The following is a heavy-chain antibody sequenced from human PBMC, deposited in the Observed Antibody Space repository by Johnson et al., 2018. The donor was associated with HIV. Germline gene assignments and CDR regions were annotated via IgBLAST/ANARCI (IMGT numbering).Heavy chain of an antibody. CDR2: ISYDGSNK. CDR3: AKDQGTVPRRDDAFDI. J-gene: IGHJ3*02. V-gene: IGHV3-30-3*02. CDR1: GFTFSSYA. D-gene: IGHD4-17*01. Sequence: QEQLVESGGGVVQPGRSLRLSCAASGFTFSSYAIHWVRQAPGKGLEWVAVISYDGSNKYYADSVKGRFTISRDTSKNTLYLQMNSLRAEDTAVYYCAKDQGTVPRRDDAFDIWGQGTVVTVSS.